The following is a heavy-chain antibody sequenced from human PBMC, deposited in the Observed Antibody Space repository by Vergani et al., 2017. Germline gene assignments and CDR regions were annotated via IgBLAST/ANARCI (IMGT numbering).Heavy chain of an antibody. J-gene: IGHJ4*02. D-gene: IGHD2-2*02. CDR3: ATIGYRRWGYYFDY. Sequence: QVQLQESGPGLVKPTGTLSLTCAVSGYSISSNNCWTWVRQPPGKGLEWIGEICHTEDTKYSPSLKSRVTVSVDESRNLFSLRLNSVTAADTAVYYCATIGYRRWGYYFDYWGQGILVTVSS. CDR1: GYSISSNNC. V-gene: IGHV4-4*02. CDR2: ICHTEDT.